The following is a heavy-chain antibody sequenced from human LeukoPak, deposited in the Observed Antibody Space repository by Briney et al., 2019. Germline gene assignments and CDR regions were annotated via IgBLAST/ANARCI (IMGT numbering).Heavy chain of an antibody. CDR2: IYYSGST. V-gene: IGHV4-39*07. Sequence: GSLRLSCAASGFTFSNYWMSWVRQPPGKGLEWIGSIYYSGSTYYNPSLKSRVTISVDTSKNQFSLKLSSVTAADTAVYYCARGEYSSGWFDYWGQGTLVTVSS. D-gene: IGHD6-19*01. CDR3: ARGEYSSGWFDY. J-gene: IGHJ4*02. CDR1: GFTFSNYW.